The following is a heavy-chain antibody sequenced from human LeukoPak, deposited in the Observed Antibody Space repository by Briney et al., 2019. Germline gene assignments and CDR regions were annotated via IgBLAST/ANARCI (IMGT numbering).Heavy chain of an antibody. CDR3: ARDRGGYYFDY. J-gene: IGHJ4*02. D-gene: IGHD3-10*01. CDR1: GGSFSPYY. V-gene: IGHV4-34*01. CDR2: INHSGST. Sequence: PSETLSLTCAVYGGSFSPYYWSWIRQPPGKGLEWIGEINHSGSTNYNPSLKSRVTISVDTSKNQFSLRLSSVTAADTAVYYCARDRGGYYFDYWGQGTLVTVSS.